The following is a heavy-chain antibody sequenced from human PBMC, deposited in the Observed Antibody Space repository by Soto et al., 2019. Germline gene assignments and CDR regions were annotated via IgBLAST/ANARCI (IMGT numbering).Heavy chain of an antibody. D-gene: IGHD6-13*01. CDR3: AKDGGYSSSWYSDY. J-gene: IGHJ4*02. CDR2: ISGGGGST. Sequence: GGSLRLSCAASGFTFSSYATSWVRQAPGKGLEWVSAISGGGGSTYYADSVKGRFTISRDNSKNTLYLQMNSLRAEDTALYYWAKDGGYSSSWYSDYWGQGTLVTVAS. V-gene: IGHV3-23*01. CDR1: GFTFSSYA.